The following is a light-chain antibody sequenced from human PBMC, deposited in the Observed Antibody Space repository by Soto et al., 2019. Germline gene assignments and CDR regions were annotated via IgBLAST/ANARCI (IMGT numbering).Light chain of an antibody. CDR3: TSYGNTRGTLEVVL. CDR1: NIGSKS. V-gene: IGLV3-21*02. Sequence: SYELTQPPSVSVAPGQTARITCGGNNIGSKSVHWYQQKPGQAPVLVVYDDSDRPSGIPERFSGSNSGNTATLTISGLQAEDEADYYCTSYGNTRGTLEVVLFGGGTKLTVL. CDR2: DDS. J-gene: IGLJ2*01.